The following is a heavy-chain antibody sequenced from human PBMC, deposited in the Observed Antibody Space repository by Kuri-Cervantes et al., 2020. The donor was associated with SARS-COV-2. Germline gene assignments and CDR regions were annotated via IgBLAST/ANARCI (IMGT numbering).Heavy chain of an antibody. Sequence: SETLSLTCTVSGGSISSSSYYWGWIRQPPGEGLEWIGEINHSGSTNYNPSLKSRVTISVDTSKNQFSLKLSSVTAADTAVYYCASPAVSRGYYFDYWGQGTLVTVSS. D-gene: IGHD3-3*02. CDR1: GGSISSSSYY. CDR2: INHSGST. CDR3: ASPAVSRGYYFDY. J-gene: IGHJ4*02. V-gene: IGHV4-39*01.